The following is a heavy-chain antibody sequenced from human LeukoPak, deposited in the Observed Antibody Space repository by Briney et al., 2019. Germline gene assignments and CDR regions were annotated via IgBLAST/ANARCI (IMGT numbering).Heavy chain of an antibody. Sequence: SETLSLTCAVSGSSINNKKWWSWVRQPPGKGLEWIGEIYQSGSTNYNPSLKSRVTISVDTSKNQFSLKLSSVTAADTAVYYCAREVRGWDDGWYFDLWGRGTLVTVSS. CDR3: AREVRGWDDGWYFDL. J-gene: IGHJ2*01. D-gene: IGHD6-19*01. CDR1: GSSINNKKW. V-gene: IGHV4-4*02. CDR2: IYQSGST.